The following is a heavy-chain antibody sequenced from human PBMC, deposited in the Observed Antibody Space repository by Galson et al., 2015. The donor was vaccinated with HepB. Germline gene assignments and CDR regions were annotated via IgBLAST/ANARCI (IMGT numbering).Heavy chain of an antibody. V-gene: IGHV3-49*03. CDR2: IRSKAYGGTT. CDR3: TGVWIVVPAAMDY. Sequence: SLRLSCAASGFTFGDYAMSWFRQAPGKGLEWVGFIRSKAYGGTTEYAASVKGRFTISRDDSKSIAYLQMNSLKTEDTAVYYCTGVWIVVPAAMDYWGQGTLVTVSS. J-gene: IGHJ4*02. CDR1: GFTFGDYA. D-gene: IGHD2-2*01.